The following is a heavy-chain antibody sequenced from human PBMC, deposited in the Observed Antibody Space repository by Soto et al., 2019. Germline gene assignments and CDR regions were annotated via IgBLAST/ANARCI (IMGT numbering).Heavy chain of an antibody. CDR1: GYTFTSYD. Sequence: ASVKVSCKASGYTFTSYDINWVRQATGQGXEWMGWMNPNSGNTGYAQKFQGRVTMTRNTSISTAYMELSSLRSEDTAVYYCARAGYYYDSSGYYYEYNWFDPWGQGTLVTVFS. CDR3: ARAGYYYDSSGYYYEYNWFDP. D-gene: IGHD3-22*01. CDR2: MNPNSGNT. J-gene: IGHJ5*02. V-gene: IGHV1-8*01.